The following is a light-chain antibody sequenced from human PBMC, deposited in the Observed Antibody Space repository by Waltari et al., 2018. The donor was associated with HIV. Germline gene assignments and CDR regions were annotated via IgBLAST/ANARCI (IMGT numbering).Light chain of an antibody. J-gene: IGLJ2*01. CDR3: GTWDSSLSAGGV. Sequence: QSVLTQPPSVSAAPGQKVTISCSGSSSNIGTNYVSWYKQLPGTAPKLLIYDNNKRPSGIPDRCSGSKSGTSATLGITGLQTGDEADYYCGTWDSSLSAGGVFGGGTKLTVL. CDR1: SSNIGTNY. CDR2: DNN. V-gene: IGLV1-51*01.